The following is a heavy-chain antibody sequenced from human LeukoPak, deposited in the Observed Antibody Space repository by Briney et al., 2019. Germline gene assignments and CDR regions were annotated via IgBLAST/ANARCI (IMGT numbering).Heavy chain of an antibody. Sequence: SVKVSCKASGGTFSSYAISWVRQAPGQGLEWMGGIIPIFGTANYAQKFQGRVTITADESTSTAYMELSSLRSEDTAVYYCAREREPETFGVPTDYWGQGTLVTVSS. D-gene: IGHD3-16*01. J-gene: IGHJ4*02. CDR2: IIPIFGTA. CDR1: GGTFSSYA. V-gene: IGHV1-69*13. CDR3: AREREPETFGVPTDY.